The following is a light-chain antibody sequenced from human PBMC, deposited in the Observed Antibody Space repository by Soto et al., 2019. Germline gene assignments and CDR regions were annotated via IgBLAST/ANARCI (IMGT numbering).Light chain of an antibody. CDR2: GAS. Sequence: IQLTQSPSSLSASVGDRVTISCRASQGIANFLAGYQQKPGKAPKLLIYGASTLQSGVPSRFSGSGSATDSTLTNSSLQPEDFATYFCQQLNSFHIPLGPGTKVDIK. CDR1: QGIANF. CDR3: QQLNSFHIP. V-gene: IGKV1-9*01. J-gene: IGKJ3*01.